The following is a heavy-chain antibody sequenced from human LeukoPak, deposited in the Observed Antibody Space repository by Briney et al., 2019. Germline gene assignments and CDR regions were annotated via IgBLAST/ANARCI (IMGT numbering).Heavy chain of an antibody. J-gene: IGHJ1*01. D-gene: IGHD1-26*01. CDR1: GGSISSYY. CDR3: ARGGVGATLVRH. CDR2: IYYSGST. Sequence: SETLSLTCTVSGGSISSYYWSWIRQPPGKGLEWIGYIYYSGSTNYNPSLKSRVTISVDTSKKQFSLKLSSVTAADTAVYYCARGGVGATLVRHWGQGTLVTVSS. V-gene: IGHV4-59*12.